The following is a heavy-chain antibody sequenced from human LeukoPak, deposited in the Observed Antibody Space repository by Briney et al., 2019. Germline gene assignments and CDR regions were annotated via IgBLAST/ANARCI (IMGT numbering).Heavy chain of an antibody. Sequence: PSETLSLTCAVYGGSFSGYYWSWIRQPPGKGLEWIGEINHSGSTNYNPSLKSRATISVDTSKNQFSLKLSSVTAADTAVYYCARVLGDSSGYYYRLVDYWGQGTLVTVSS. D-gene: IGHD3-22*01. J-gene: IGHJ4*02. CDR3: ARVLGDSSGYYYRLVDY. CDR1: GGSFSGYY. CDR2: INHSGST. V-gene: IGHV4-34*01.